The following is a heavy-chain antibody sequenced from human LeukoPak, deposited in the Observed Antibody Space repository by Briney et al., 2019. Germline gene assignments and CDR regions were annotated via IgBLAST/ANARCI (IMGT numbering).Heavy chain of an antibody. D-gene: IGHD3-16*01. CDR1: GYTFTNYG. CDR3: ATVHPLGPMTYDY. Sequence: ASVKVSCKASGYTFTNYGITWVRQAPGQGLEWMGWISAYNGLTNYAQKFQDRVTMTTDTSTSTAYMELRSLRSDDTAVYYCATVHPLGPMTYDYWGQGTLVTVSS. CDR2: ISAYNGLT. J-gene: IGHJ4*02. V-gene: IGHV1-18*01.